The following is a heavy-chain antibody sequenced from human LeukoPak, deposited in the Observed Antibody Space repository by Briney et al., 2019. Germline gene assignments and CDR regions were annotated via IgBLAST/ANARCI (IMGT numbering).Heavy chain of an antibody. Sequence: SETLSLTCTVSGGSISSYYWSWIRQPSGKGLEWIGYIYYSGSATYNPSLKSRVTISVDTSKNQFSLKLSSVTAADTAVYYCARVLRDRFYPDYWGQGTLVTVSS. V-gene: IGHV4-59*01. CDR1: GGSISSYY. CDR2: IYYSGSA. D-gene: IGHD3-10*01. J-gene: IGHJ4*02. CDR3: ARVLRDRFYPDY.